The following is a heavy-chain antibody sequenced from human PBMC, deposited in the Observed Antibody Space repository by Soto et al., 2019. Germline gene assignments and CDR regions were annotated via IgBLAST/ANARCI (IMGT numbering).Heavy chain of an antibody. CDR2: IYYSGST. V-gene: IGHV4-31*03. CDR1: GVSISSGGYY. CDR3: ASMYYYDGSGYFNY. J-gene: IGHJ4*02. D-gene: IGHD3-22*01. Sequence: SETLSLTCTVSGVSISSGGYYWSWIRQHPGKGLEWIGYIYYSGSTYYNPSLQSRVAISVDTSKNQFSLKLSSVTAADTAVYYCASMYYYDGSGYFNYWGQGTLVTVS.